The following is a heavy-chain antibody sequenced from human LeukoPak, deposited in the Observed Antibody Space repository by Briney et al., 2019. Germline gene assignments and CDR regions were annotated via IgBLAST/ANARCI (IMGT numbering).Heavy chain of an antibody. CDR1: GDSISSYY. CDR3: ARARRITGTTIADAFDI. D-gene: IGHD1-7*01. V-gene: IGHV4-59*12. J-gene: IGHJ3*02. CDR2: IYYSGST. Sequence: SETLSLTCTVSGDSISSYYWSWIRQPPGKGLEWIGYIYYSGSTNYNPSLKSRVTISVDTSKNQFSLKLSSVTAADTAVYYCARARRITGTTIADAFDIWGQGTMVTVSS.